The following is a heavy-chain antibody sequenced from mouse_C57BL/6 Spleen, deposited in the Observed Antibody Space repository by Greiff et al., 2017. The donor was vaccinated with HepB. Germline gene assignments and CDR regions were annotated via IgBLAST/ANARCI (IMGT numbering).Heavy chain of an antibody. CDR3: ARIGDGSSYGY. D-gene: IGHD1-1*01. V-gene: IGHV1-55*01. CDR2: IYPGSGST. J-gene: IGHJ2*01. Sequence: QVQLKQPGAELVKPGASVKMSCKASGYTFTSYWITWVKQRPGQGLEWIGDIYPGSGSTNYNEKFKSKATLTVDTSSSTADMQLSSLTSEDSAVYYCARIGDGSSYGYWGQGTTLTVSS. CDR1: GYTFTSYW.